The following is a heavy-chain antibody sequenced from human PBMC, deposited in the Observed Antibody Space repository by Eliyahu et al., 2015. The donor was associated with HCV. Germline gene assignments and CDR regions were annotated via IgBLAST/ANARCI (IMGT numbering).Heavy chain of an antibody. CDR1: GVSINSGGYY. D-gene: IGHD3-16*01. V-gene: IGHV4-31*03. CDR2: IYYSGTT. CDR3: ARDGYPGGNWFDP. J-gene: IGHJ5*02. Sequence: QVQLQESGPGLVKPSQTLSLTCTVSGVSINSGGYYWNWIRQHPGKGLEWIGYIYYSGTTYYNPSLKSRVTISIDTSKDQFSLKLSSVTAADTAVYYCARDGYPGGNWFDPWGQGTLVTVSS.